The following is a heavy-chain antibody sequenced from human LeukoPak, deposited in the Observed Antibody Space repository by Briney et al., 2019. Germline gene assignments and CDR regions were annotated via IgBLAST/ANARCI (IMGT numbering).Heavy chain of an antibody. CDR1: GGSISSYY. D-gene: IGHD3-10*01. CDR3: ARSYYGSDPTYGMDV. Sequence: SSETLSLTCTVSGGSISSYYWSWIRQPPGKGLEWIGYIYYSGSTNYNPSLKSRVTISVDTSKNQFSLKLSSVTAADTAVYYCARSYYGSDPTYGMDVWGQGTTVTVSS. V-gene: IGHV4-59*08. J-gene: IGHJ6*02. CDR2: IYYSGST.